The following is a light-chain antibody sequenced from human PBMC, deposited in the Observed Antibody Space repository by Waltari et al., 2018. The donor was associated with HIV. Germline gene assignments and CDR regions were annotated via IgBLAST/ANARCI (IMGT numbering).Light chain of an antibody. CDR1: QGISNY. CDR3: QKYNSAPWT. J-gene: IGKJ1*01. Sequence: DIQMTQSPSSLSASVGERAPITCRASQGISNYLAWYQQKPGKVPKLLIYAASTLQSGVPSRFSGSGSGTDFTLTISSLQPEDVATYYCQKYNSAPWTFGQGTKVEIK. V-gene: IGKV1-27*01. CDR2: AAS.